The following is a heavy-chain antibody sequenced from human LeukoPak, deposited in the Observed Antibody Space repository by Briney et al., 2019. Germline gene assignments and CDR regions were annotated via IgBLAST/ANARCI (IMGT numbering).Heavy chain of an antibody. CDR1: GFTFGGYG. D-gene: IGHD1-14*01. CDR2: IAYDGSRA. CDR3: TRYNNDHFDY. V-gene: IGHV3-33*01. J-gene: IGHJ4*02. Sequence: HPGGSLRLSCAGYGFTFGGYGMHWFRQTPGKGLEWVAVIAYDGSRAFYADSVKGRFTISRDNSKNTMSVQMDDLRADDTAVYYCTRYNNDHFDYWGQGTLVTVSS.